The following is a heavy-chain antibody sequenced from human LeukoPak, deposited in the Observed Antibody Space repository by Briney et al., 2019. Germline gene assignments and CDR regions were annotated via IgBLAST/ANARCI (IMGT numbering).Heavy chain of an antibody. CDR2: INHSGST. CDR1: GGSFSGYY. J-gene: IGHJ3*02. Sequence: SETLSLTCAVYGGSFSGYYWSWIRQPPGKGLEWIGEINHSGSTNYNPSLKSRVTISVDTSKNQFSLKLSSVTAADTAVYYCARGYSGFNGGGDDAFDIWGQGTMVTVSS. CDR3: ARGYSGFNGGGDDAFDI. V-gene: IGHV4-34*01. D-gene: IGHD5-12*01.